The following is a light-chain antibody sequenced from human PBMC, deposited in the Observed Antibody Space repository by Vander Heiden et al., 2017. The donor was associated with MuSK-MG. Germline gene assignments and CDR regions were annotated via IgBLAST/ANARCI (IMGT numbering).Light chain of an antibody. CDR3: CSYSGSSTHVL. CDR1: SSDVGSYNL. Sequence: QSALTQPASVSESPGPSVTVSCSGTSSDVGSYNLVSWFQQHPGKAPKLIISEVSRRPSGVSSRFSGSKSGNTASLTISGLQPEDEADYYCCSYSGSSTHVLFGGGTKV. CDR2: EVS. V-gene: IGLV2-23*02. J-gene: IGLJ2*01.